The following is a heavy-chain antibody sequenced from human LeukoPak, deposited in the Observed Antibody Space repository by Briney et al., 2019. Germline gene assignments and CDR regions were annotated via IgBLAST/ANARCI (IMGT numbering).Heavy chain of an antibody. CDR1: GGPISSYY. Sequence: PSETLSLTCTVSGGPISSYYWSWIRQPQGKGLEWIGYIYFSGSTNYNPSLKRRVTISVDMSKNKFSLKLSSVTAADTAVYYGASAPILGYCSGGSCYPGGYFDYWGQGTLVTVSS. V-gene: IGHV4-59*01. J-gene: IGHJ4*02. D-gene: IGHD2-15*01. CDR2: IYFSGST. CDR3: ASAPILGYCSGGSCYPGGYFDY.